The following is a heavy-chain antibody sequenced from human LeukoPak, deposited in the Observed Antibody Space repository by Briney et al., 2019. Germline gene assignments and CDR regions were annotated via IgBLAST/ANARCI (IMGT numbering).Heavy chain of an antibody. CDR1: GFTFSSYA. D-gene: IGHD3-22*01. J-gene: IGHJ1*01. V-gene: IGHV3-23*01. CDR3: AKTVIVVVIEYFQH. CDR2: ISGSGGST. Sequence: GGSLRLSCAASGFTFSSYAMSWVRQAPGKGLGWVSAISGSGGSTYYADSVKGRFTISRDNSKNTLYLQMNSLRAEDTAVYYCAKTVIVVVIEYFQHWGQGTLVTVSS.